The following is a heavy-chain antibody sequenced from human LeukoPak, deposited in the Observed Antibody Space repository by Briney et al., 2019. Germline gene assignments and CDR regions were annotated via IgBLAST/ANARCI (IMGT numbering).Heavy chain of an antibody. V-gene: IGHV4-31*03. CDR3: ARATYYYDSSGSTKAQFDY. D-gene: IGHD3-22*01. CDR2: IYYSGST. J-gene: IGHJ4*02. CDR1: GGSISSGGYY. Sequence: SETLSLTCTVSGGSISSGGYYWSWIRQHPGKGLEWIGYIYYSGSTYYNPSLKSRVTISVDTSKNQFSLKLSSATAADTAVYYCARATYYYDSSGSTKAQFDYWGQGTLVTVSS.